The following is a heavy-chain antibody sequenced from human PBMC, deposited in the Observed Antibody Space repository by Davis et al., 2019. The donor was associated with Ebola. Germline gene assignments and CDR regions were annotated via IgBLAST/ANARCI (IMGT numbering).Heavy chain of an antibody. D-gene: IGHD5/OR15-5a*01. Sequence: GESLKISCAASEFTFSSYTMGWVRQAPGKGLEWVSGISSSGGSTYYADSVKGRFTISRDNAKNSLYLQMNSLRAEDTAVYYCARRVSVYYYGMDVWGQGTTVTVSS. CDR2: ISSSGGST. V-gene: IGHV3-48*04. J-gene: IGHJ6*02. CDR1: EFTFSSYT. CDR3: ARRVSVYYYGMDV.